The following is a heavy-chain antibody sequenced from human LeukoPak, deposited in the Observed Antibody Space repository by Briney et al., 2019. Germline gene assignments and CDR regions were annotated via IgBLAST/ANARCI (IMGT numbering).Heavy chain of an antibody. V-gene: IGHV1-2*02. CDR1: GYTFTGYY. D-gene: IGHD3-3*01. Sequence: ASVKVSCKASGYTFTGYYMHWVRQAPGQGLEWTGWINPNSGGTNYAQKFQGRVTMTRDTSISTAYMELSRLRSDDTAVYYCAREPTLRFLEWLFSNWGQGTLVTVSS. CDR2: INPNSGGT. CDR3: AREPTLRFLEWLFSN. J-gene: IGHJ4*02.